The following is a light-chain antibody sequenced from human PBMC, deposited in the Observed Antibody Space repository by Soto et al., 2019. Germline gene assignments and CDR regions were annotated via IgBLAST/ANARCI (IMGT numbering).Light chain of an antibody. CDR1: SSDVGNYNH. CDR2: EVT. J-gene: IGLJ1*01. V-gene: IGLV2-8*01. CDR3: CSHAGDNTYV. Sequence: QSVLTQPPSASGSPGQSVTISCTGTSSDVGNYNHVSWYQQHPGKAPKLMIYEVTKRPSGVSYRFSGSKSGNTAFLTVSGLQAEDEADYFCCSHAGDNTYVFGTGTKVTVL.